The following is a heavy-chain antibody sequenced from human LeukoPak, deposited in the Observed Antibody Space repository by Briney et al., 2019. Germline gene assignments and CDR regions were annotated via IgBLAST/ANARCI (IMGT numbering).Heavy chain of an antibody. CDR3: ARVDPLRTDIVVYPNWFDP. V-gene: IGHV4-38-2*02. J-gene: IGHJ5*02. CDR2: IYHSGST. CDR1: GYSISSGYY. D-gene: IGHD2-15*01. Sequence: SETLSLTCTVSGYSISSGYYWGWIRQPPGKGLEWIGSIYHSGSTYYNPSLKSRVTISVDTSKNQFSLKLSSVTAADTAVYYCARVDPLRTDIVVYPNWFDPWGQGTLVTVSS.